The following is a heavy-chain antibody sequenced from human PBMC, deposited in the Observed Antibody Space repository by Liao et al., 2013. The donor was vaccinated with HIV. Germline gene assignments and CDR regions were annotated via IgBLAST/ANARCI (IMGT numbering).Heavy chain of an antibody. D-gene: IGHD3-3*01. J-gene: IGHJ4*02. CDR3: ARGDFWSGYCLDY. CDR2: ISYSGST. CDR1: GVSISRYY. V-gene: IGHV4-59*12. Sequence: QVQLQESGPGLVKPSETLSLTCTVSGVSISRYYWTWIRQPPGKGLQWIGDISYSGSTNYNPSLKSRVTMSVDTSKRQFSLKLNSVTAADTAVYYCARGDFWSGYCLDYWGQGTLVTVSS.